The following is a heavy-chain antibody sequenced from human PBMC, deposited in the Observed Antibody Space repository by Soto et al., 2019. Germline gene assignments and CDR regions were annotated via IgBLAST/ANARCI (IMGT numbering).Heavy chain of an antibody. CDR2: ITTGGGTI. CDR1: GFTFSSYE. Sequence: GGSLRLSCAASGFTFSSYEMNWVRQAPGKGLEWLSYITTGGGTIYYADSAKGRFTISRDNAKNSLYLQMNSLRAEDTAVYYCARRKAVPAAWAFYFGYWHKGARVTVSS. V-gene: IGHV3-48*03. J-gene: IGHJ4*02. D-gene: IGHD2-2*01. CDR3: ARRKAVPAAWAFYFGY.